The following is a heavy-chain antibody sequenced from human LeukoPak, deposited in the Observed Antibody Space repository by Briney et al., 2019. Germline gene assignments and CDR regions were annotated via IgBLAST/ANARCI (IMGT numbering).Heavy chain of an antibody. CDR2: IWFDGSNQ. V-gene: IGHV3-33*03. CDR3: ACSSTWYVGDY. J-gene: IGHJ4*02. Sequence: GGSLRLSCAASGFTFSTYGMHWVRQAPGKGLEWVAVIWFDGSNQYYVDSVRGRFSISRDNAKNTLYLQMNSLRAEDTAVYYCACSSTWYVGDYWGQGTLVTVSS. D-gene: IGHD6-13*01. CDR1: GFTFSTYG.